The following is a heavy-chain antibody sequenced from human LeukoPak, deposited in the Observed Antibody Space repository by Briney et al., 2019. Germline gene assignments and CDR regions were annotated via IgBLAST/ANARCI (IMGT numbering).Heavy chain of an antibody. V-gene: IGHV3-7*01. CDR1: GFTFSSYW. CDR3: AVTMVRGGPTYYYYYGMDV. Sequence: PGGSLRLSCAASGFTFSSYWMSWVRQAPGKGLEWVANIKQDGSEKYYVDSVKGRFTISRDNAKNSLYLQMNSLRAEDTAVYYCAVTMVRGGPTYYYYYGMDVWGQGTTVTVSS. D-gene: IGHD3-10*01. CDR2: IKQDGSEK. J-gene: IGHJ6*02.